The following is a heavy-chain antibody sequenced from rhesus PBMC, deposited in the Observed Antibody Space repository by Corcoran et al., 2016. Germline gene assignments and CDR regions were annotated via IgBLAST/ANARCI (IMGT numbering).Heavy chain of an antibody. J-gene: IGHJ1*01. CDR2: IECSAGST. Sequence: QVQLQESGPGLVKPSETLSLTCAVSGGSISSNYWSWISQPQGKGLAWIARIECSAGSTAYNPSTTRPVTIATDTSRNQFSLTLSSVTAAVTAVYYCARGYSWNYLRSAEYFEFWGQGALVTVSS. V-gene: IGHV4-147*01. D-gene: IGHD1-1-1*01. CDR3: ARGYSWNYLRSAEYFEF. CDR1: GGSISSNY.